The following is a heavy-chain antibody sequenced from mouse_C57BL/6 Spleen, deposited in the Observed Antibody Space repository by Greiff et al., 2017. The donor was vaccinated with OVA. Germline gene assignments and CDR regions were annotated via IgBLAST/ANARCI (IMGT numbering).Heavy chain of an antibody. CDR1: GYTFTSYW. Sequence: QVQLKQPGAELVRPGSSVKLSCKASGYTFTSYWMHWVKQRPIQGLEWIGNIDPSDSETHYNQKFKDKATLTVDKSSSTAYMQLSSLTSEDSAVYYCARWDSNYEGAGFAYWGQATLVTAAA. CDR3: ARWDSNYEGAGFAY. D-gene: IGHD2-5*01. CDR2: IDPSDSET. J-gene: IGHJ3*01. V-gene: IGHV1-52*01.